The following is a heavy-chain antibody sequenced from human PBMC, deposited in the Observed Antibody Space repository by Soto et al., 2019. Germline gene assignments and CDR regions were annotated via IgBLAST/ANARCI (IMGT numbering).Heavy chain of an antibody. Sequence: SQTLSLTCAIPGDSVSSDTAAWNWFRQSPSRGLEWLGRTYYRSTWYNNYAASVRSRISVTPDTSKNQFSLHLNSVTPEDTAVYFCARGSALYGMDVWGQGTTVTVSS. CDR3: ARGSALYGMDV. J-gene: IGHJ6*02. CDR1: GDSVSSDTAA. CDR2: TYYRSTWYN. V-gene: IGHV6-1*01. D-gene: IGHD3-10*01.